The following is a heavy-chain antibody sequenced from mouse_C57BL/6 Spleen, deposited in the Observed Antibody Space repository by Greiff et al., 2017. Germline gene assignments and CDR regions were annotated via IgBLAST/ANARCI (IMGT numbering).Heavy chain of an antibody. CDR2: INPGSGGT. CDR1: GYAFPNYL. Sequence: VQLQQSGAELVRPGTSVKVSCKASGYAFPNYLIEWVKQRPGQGLEWIGVINPGSGGTNYNEKFKGKATLTADKSSSTAYMQLSSLTSEDSAVYFCARSGICYDYVFAYWGQGTLVTVSA. CDR3: ARSGICYDYVFAY. V-gene: IGHV1-54*01. D-gene: IGHD2-4*01. J-gene: IGHJ3*01.